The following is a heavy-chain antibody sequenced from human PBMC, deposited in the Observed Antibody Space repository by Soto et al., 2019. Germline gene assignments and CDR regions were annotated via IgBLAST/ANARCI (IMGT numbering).Heavy chain of an antibody. J-gene: IGHJ4*01. CDR3: AREDSLIIPAGWDF. CDR2: VSKSDYT. V-gene: IGHV3-21*04. D-gene: IGHD2-2*01. CDR1: GFTFNNYG. Sequence: GGSLRLSCVVSGFTFNNYGINWVRQAPGRGLEWVSTVSKSDYTYYSDSVKGRFTISRDNAKNTVSLQMNTLRAEDTAVYYCAREDSLIIPAGWDFWGHGTQVTVSS.